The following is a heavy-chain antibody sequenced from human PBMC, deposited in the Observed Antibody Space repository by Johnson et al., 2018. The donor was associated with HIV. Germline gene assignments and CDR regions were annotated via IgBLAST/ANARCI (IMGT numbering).Heavy chain of an antibody. D-gene: IGHD3-22*01. V-gene: IGHV3-9*01. Sequence: VQLVESGGGLVKPGGSLRLSCAASGFTFDDYAMHWVRQAPGKGLEWVSGISWNSGSIGYADSVKGRFTISRDNAKNSLYLQMNSLRAEDTAVYYCAKETRDSRSAFDIWGQGTMVTVFS. CDR1: GFTFDDYA. CDR3: AKETRDSRSAFDI. CDR2: ISWNSGSI. J-gene: IGHJ3*02.